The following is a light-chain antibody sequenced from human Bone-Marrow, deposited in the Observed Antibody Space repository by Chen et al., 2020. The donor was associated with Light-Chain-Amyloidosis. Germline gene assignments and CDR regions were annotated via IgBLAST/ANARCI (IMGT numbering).Light chain of an antibody. J-gene: IGLJ2*01. CDR2: RDT. Sequence: SYELTQPPSVSASPGQTTRLTCSGDDLPTKYAYWYHQKPGQAPVLVIYRDTERPSGIFERFSGSSSGTTATLTISEVQAEDEAGYHCQSADSSGTYEVIFGGGTKLTVL. CDR1: DLPTKY. CDR3: QSADSSGTYEVI. V-gene: IGLV3-25*03.